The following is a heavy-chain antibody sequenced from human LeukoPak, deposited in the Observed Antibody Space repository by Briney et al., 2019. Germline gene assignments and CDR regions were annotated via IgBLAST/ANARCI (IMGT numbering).Heavy chain of an antibody. CDR2: IGTAGGT. J-gene: IGHJ2*01. V-gene: IGHV3-13*04. Sequence: PGGSLRLSCAASGFTFSSYDMHWVRQATGKGLEWVSAIGTAGGTYYPGSVKGRFTISRENAKNSLYLQMNSLRAGDTAVYYCARWRQRDWYFDLWGRGTLVTVSS. CDR1: GFTFSSYD. CDR3: ARWRQRDWYFDL. D-gene: IGHD6-25*01.